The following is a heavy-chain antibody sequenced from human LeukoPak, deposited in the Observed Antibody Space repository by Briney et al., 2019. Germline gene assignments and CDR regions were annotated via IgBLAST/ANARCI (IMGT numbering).Heavy chain of an antibody. CDR3: ASTKSGRFDL. J-gene: IGHJ2*01. CDR2: IYYSGST. V-gene: IGHV4-59*01. Sequence: SETLSLTCTVSGGSISSYYWSWIRQPPGKGLEWIGYIYYSGSTNYNPSLKSRVTMSLDTSKSQFSLILSSVTAADTAVYYCASTKSGRFDLWGRGTLVTVSS. CDR1: GGSISSYY. D-gene: IGHD3-3*01.